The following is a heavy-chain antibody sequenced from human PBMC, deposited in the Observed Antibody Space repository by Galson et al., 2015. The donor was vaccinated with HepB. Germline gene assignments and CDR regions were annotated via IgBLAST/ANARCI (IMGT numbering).Heavy chain of an antibody. Sequence: SLRLSCAASGFTFSSYAMHWVRQAPGKGLEWVAVISYDGSNKYYADSVKGRFTISRDNSKNTLYLQMNSLRAEDTAVYYCARAQSRRANYYYYGMDVWGQGTTVTVSS. CDR1: GFTFSSYA. CDR2: ISYDGSNK. V-gene: IGHV3-30-3*01. J-gene: IGHJ6*02. CDR3: ARAQSRRANYYYYGMDV.